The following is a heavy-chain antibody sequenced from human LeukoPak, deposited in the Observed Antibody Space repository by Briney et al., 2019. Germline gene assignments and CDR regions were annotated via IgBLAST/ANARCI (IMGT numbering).Heavy chain of an antibody. Sequence: PSETLSLTCAVYGGSFSGYYWSWIRQPPGKGLEWIGEINHSGSTNYNPSLKSRVTISVDTSKNQSSLKLSSVTAADTAVYYCARHEDRAVAGTGWFDPWGQGTLVTVSS. V-gene: IGHV4-34*01. CDR2: INHSGST. J-gene: IGHJ5*02. CDR3: ARHEDRAVAGTGWFDP. D-gene: IGHD6-19*01. CDR1: GGSFSGYY.